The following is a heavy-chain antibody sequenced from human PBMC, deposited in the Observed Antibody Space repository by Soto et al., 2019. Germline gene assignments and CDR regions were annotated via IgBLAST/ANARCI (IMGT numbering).Heavy chain of an antibody. Sequence: GGSLRLSCAASGFTFSSYAMSWVRQAPGKGLEWVSAISGSGGSTYYADSVKGRFTISRDNSKNTLYLQMNSLRAEDKAVYYCATGYIADAGFYYYGMEVWGQGTTLTSP. D-gene: IGHD6-13*01. CDR1: GFTFSSYA. CDR3: ATGYIADAGFYYYGMEV. V-gene: IGHV3-23*01. CDR2: ISGSGGST. J-gene: IGHJ6*02.